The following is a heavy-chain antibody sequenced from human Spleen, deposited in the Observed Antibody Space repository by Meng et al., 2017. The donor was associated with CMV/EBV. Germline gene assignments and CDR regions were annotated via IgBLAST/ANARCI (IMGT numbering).Heavy chain of an antibody. J-gene: IGHJ6*02. CDR3: VGGATVFPSYYYYGMDV. CDR2: INPSGGST. Sequence: ASVKVSCKASGYTFTSYYMHWVRQAPGQGLEWMGIINPSGGSTSYAQKFQGRVTMTRDTSTSTVYMELSSLRSEDMAVYYCVGGATVFPSYYYYGMDVWGQGTTVTVSS. D-gene: IGHD1-26*01. V-gene: IGHV1-46*01. CDR1: GYTFTSYY.